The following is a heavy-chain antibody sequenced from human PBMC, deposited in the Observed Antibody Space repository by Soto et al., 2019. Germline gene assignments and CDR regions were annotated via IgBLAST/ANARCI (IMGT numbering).Heavy chain of an antibody. D-gene: IGHD3-3*01. J-gene: IGHJ4*02. CDR1: GFTFSSYA. CDR2: ISGSGGST. Sequence: GGSLRLSCAASGFTFSSYAMSWVRQAPGKGLEWVSAISGSGGSTYYADSVKGRFTISRDNSKNTLYLQMNSLRAEDTAVYYCAKTSDHDFWSGYSYFDYWGQGTLVTVSS. V-gene: IGHV3-23*01. CDR3: AKTSDHDFWSGYSYFDY.